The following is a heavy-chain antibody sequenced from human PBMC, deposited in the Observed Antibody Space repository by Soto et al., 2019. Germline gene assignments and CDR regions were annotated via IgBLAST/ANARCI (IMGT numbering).Heavy chain of an antibody. V-gene: IGHV1-2*04. CDR3: ARAQLGGSYYDAFDI. CDR1: GYTFTGYY. Sequence: ASVKVSCKASGYTFTGYYMHWVRQAPGQGLEWMGWINPNSGGTNYAQKFQGWVTMTRDTSISTAYMELSRLRSDDTAVYYCARAQLGGSYYDAFDIWGQGTMVTVSS. J-gene: IGHJ3*02. CDR2: INPNSGGT. D-gene: IGHD1-26*01.